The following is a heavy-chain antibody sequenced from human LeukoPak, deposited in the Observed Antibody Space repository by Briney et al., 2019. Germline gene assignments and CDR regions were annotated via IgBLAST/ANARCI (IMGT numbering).Heavy chain of an antibody. D-gene: IGHD1-26*01. Sequence: QSGGSLRLSCAASGFTFSSYAMSWVRQAPGKGLEWVSAISGSGGSTYYADSVKGRFTISRDNSKNSLYLQMNSLRAEDTAVYYCARDRRRGSYYYFDYWGQGTLVTVSS. J-gene: IGHJ4*02. V-gene: IGHV3-23*01. CDR3: ARDRRRGSYYYFDY. CDR1: GFTFSSYA. CDR2: ISGSGGST.